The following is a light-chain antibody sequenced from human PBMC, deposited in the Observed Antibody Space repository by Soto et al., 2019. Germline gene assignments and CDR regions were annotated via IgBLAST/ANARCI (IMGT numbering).Light chain of an antibody. CDR2: GAS. V-gene: IGKV3-20*01. Sequence: EIVLTQSPGTLSLSPGDRATLSCRASQSVTSNYLAWYQQKPGQAPRLLLYGASRRAIGIPDRFSGSGSGTDFTLTISRLEPEDFAVYYCQQYDTSPPLTFGGGTKVEIK. J-gene: IGKJ4*01. CDR1: QSVTSNY. CDR3: QQYDTSPPLT.